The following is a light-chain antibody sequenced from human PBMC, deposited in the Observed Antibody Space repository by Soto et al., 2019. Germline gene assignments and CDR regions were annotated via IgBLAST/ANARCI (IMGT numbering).Light chain of an antibody. V-gene: IGKV1-39*01. CDR3: QQSYSTPFT. CDR1: QSISSY. CDR2: AAS. J-gene: IGKJ4*01. Sequence: IQMTHAPASLSASVGDRFTITCRASQSISSYLNWYQQKPGKAPKLLIYAASSLQSGVPSRFSGSGSGTDFTLTISSLQPEDFATYYCQQSYSTPFTFGGGTKVDIK.